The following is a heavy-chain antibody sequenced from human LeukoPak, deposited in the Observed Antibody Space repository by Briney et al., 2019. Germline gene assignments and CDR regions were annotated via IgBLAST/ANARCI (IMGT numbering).Heavy chain of an antibody. J-gene: IGHJ6*03. D-gene: IGHD2-21*02. CDR3: ARIQVVTAPYYYYYMDV. V-gene: IGHV2-70*11. CDR2: IDWDDDK. CDR1: GFSLSTSGMC. Sequence: SGPTLVNPTQTPTLTCTFSGFSLSTSGMCVSWIRQPPGKALEWLARIDWDDDKYYSTPLKTRLTISKDTSKNQVVLTMTNMDPVDTATYYCARIQVVTAPYYYYYMDVWGKGTTVTVSS.